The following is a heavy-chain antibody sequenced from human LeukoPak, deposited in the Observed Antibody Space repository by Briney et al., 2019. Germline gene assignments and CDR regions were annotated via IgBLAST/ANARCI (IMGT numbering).Heavy chain of an antibody. CDR1: GFTFSSYA. D-gene: IGHD2-15*01. V-gene: IGHV3-23*01. Sequence: PGGSLRLSCAASGFTFSSYAMSWVRQAPGKGLEWVSAISGSGGSTYYADSVKGRFTISRDDSKNTLYLQMNSLRAEDTALYYCAKLYCSGGSCYSERFAEYYMDVWGKGTTVTVSS. CDR3: AKLYCSGGSCYSERFAEYYMDV. CDR2: ISGSGGST. J-gene: IGHJ6*03.